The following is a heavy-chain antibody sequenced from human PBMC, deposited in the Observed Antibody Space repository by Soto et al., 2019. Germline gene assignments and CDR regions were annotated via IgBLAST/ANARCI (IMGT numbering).Heavy chain of an antibody. CDR2: IYYSGTT. CDR1: GGSISSYY. J-gene: IGHJ4*02. Sequence: SETLSLTCTVSGGSISSYYWNWIRQPPGKGLEWIGYIYYSGTTNYNPSLKSRVTISVDTSKNQFSLKLSYVTAADTAVYYCATKVGATNEYYFNYWGQGALVTVS. V-gene: IGHV4-59*01. CDR3: ATKVGATNEYYFNY. D-gene: IGHD1-26*01.